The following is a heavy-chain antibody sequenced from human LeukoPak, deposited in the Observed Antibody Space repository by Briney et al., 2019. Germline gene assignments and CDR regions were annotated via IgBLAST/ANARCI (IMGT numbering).Heavy chain of an antibody. Sequence: ASVKVSYKASGYTFTSYDINWVRQATGQGLEWMGWMNPNSGNTGYAQKFQGRVTITRNTSISTAYMELSSLRSEDTAVYYCARSKDMTTGWDDAFDIWGQGTMVTVSS. J-gene: IGHJ3*02. CDR2: MNPNSGNT. CDR1: GYTFTSYD. V-gene: IGHV1-8*03. CDR3: ARSKDMTTGWDDAFDI. D-gene: IGHD4-17*01.